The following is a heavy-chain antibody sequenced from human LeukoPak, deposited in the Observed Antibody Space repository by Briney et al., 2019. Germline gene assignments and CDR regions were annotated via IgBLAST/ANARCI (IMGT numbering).Heavy chain of an antibody. Sequence: ASVKVSCKASGYTFTSYAIHWVRQAPGQRLEWMGWIHAGNGKTKYSQKFQGRVTITRDTSANTAYMELSSLRSEDTAVYYCARGGLGSYYDSSGYFDYWGQGTLVTVSS. V-gene: IGHV1-3*01. CDR3: ARGGLGSYYDSSGYFDY. CDR2: IHAGNGKT. J-gene: IGHJ4*02. D-gene: IGHD3-22*01. CDR1: GYTFTSYA.